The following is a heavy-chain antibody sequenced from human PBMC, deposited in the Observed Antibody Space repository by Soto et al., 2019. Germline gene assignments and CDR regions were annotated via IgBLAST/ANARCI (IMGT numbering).Heavy chain of an antibody. V-gene: IGHV3-23*01. CDR3: AKDLYFDSSGYQTGLDY. Sequence: EVQLLESGGGLVQPGGSLRLSCAASGFTFSSYAMSWVRQAPGKGLEWVSAISGSGGSTYYADSVKGRFTISRDNSKNQLYLQMNSLRGEDTAVYYCAKDLYFDSSGYQTGLDYWGQGTLVTVSS. CDR1: GFTFSSYA. D-gene: IGHD3-22*01. CDR2: ISGSGGST. J-gene: IGHJ4*02.